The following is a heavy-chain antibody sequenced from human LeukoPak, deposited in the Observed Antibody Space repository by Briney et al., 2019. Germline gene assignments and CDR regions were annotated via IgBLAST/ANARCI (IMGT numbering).Heavy chain of an antibody. CDR1: TDSISGYY. D-gene: IGHD3-22*01. V-gene: IGHV4-59*08. Sequence: SETLSPTCSVPTDSISGYYWSWVRQPPGRGLEWIGCVFYTGATKYAPSLQSRVTLSLDKSRNQFSLNLKSVTATDTAVYYCARQPSGYYEKSGYYPYYFDYWGQGTLVTVSS. J-gene: IGHJ4*02. CDR2: VFYTGAT. CDR3: ARQPSGYYEKSGYYPYYFDY.